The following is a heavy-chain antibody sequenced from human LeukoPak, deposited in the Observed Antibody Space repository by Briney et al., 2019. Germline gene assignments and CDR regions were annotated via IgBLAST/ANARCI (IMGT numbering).Heavy chain of an antibody. CDR3: AKDRYDYVWGSYRYTPPDY. Sequence: GGSLRLSCAASGFTVSNSYMNWVRQAPGKGLEWVSVIYSGGSTYYADSVKGRFTISRDNSKNTLYLQMNSLRAEDTAVYYCAKDRYDYVWGSYRYTPPDYWGQGTLVTVSS. V-gene: IGHV3-53*01. D-gene: IGHD3-16*02. CDR2: IYSGGST. CDR1: GFTVSNSY. J-gene: IGHJ4*02.